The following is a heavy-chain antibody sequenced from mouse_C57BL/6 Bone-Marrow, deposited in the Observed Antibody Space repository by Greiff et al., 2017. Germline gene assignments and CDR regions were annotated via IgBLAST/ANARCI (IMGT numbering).Heavy chain of an antibody. Sequence: EVHLVESGGDLVKPGGSLKLSCAASGFTFSSYGMSWVRQTPDKRLEWVATISSGGSYTYYPDSVKGRFTISRDNATNTLYLQMGSLKSEDTAMYYCARRGCSCAMDYWGQGTSVTVSS. V-gene: IGHV5-6*01. CDR1: GFTFSSYG. J-gene: IGHJ4*01. CDR2: ISSGGSYT. CDR3: ARRGCSCAMDY.